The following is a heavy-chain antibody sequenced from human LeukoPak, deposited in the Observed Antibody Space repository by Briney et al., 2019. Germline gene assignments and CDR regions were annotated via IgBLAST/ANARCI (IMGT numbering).Heavy chain of an antibody. CDR2: INQDGSEK. D-gene: IGHD4-17*01. CDR1: GFTFNTYW. J-gene: IGHJ3*02. V-gene: IGHV3-7*04. CDR3: IRENYGDYNAFDI. Sequence: GGSLRLSCAASGFTFNTYWMNWVRQAPGKGLEWVANINQDGSEKYYVDSVKGRFTLSRDNAKNSLDLQMNSLRADDTAVYFCIRENYGDYNAFDIWGQGTVVTVSS.